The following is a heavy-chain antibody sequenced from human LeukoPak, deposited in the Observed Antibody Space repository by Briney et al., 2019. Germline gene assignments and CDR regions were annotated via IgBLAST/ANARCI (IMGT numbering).Heavy chain of an antibody. D-gene: IGHD4-17*01. CDR3: AAACSLYGDHDAFDI. V-gene: IGHV1-58*01. CDR1: GFTFTSSA. CDR2: IVVGSGNT. J-gene: IGHJ3*02. Sequence: GASVKVSCKASGFTFTSSAVQWVRQARGQRLEWIGWIVVGSGNTNYAQKFQGRVTITRDMSTSTAYMELSSLRSEDTAVYYCAAACSLYGDHDAFDIWGQGTMVTVSS.